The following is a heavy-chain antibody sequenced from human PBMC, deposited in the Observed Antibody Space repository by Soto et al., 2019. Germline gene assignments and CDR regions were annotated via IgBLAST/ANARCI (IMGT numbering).Heavy chain of an antibody. Sequence: QVHLVQSGAEVKKPGSSVKVSCKASGGTFSNHAINWVRQAPGQGLEWMGRIIPIFTTTNYAQKFQGRVTITADESTITAYMELSRLKNDDTAVYSCAREVAADGTFREDVFDIWGQGTLVTVSS. CDR3: AREVAADGTFREDVFDI. CDR1: GGTFSNHA. D-gene: IGHD6-13*01. V-gene: IGHV1-69*12. CDR2: IIPIFTTT. J-gene: IGHJ3*02.